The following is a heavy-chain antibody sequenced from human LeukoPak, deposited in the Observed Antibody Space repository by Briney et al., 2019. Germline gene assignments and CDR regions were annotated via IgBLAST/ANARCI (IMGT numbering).Heavy chain of an antibody. CDR2: IIPIFGTA. CDR1: GGTFSSYA. Sequence: SVKASCKASGGTFSSYAISWVRQAPGQGLEWMGGIIPIFGTANYAQKFQGRVTITTDESTSTAYMELSSLRSEDTAVYYCARSLDSGYDRYAFDIWGQGTMVTVSS. J-gene: IGHJ3*02. V-gene: IGHV1-69*05. D-gene: IGHD5-12*01. CDR3: ARSLDSGYDRYAFDI.